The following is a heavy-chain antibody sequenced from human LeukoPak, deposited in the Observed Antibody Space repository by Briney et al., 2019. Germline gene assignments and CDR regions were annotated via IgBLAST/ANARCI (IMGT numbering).Heavy chain of an antibody. CDR2: IIPILGIA. CDR1: GGTFSSYA. CDR3: ARDLGPTVTDGPFDY. V-gene: IGHV1-69*04. J-gene: IGHJ4*02. D-gene: IGHD4-17*01. Sequence: ASVKVSCKASGGTFSSYAISWVRQAPGQGLEWMGRIIPILGIANYAQKFQGRVTITADKSTSTAYMELSSLRSEDTVVYYCARDLGPTVTDGPFDYWGQGTLVTVSS.